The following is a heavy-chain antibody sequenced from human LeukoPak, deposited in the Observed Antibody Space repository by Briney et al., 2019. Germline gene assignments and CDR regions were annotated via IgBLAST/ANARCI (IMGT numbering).Heavy chain of an antibody. CDR2: ISAYNGNT. Sequence: GASVKVSCKASGYTFTSYGISWVRQAPGQGLEWMGWISAYNGNTNYAQKLQGRVTMTTDTSTSTAYMELRSLRSDDTAVYYCARVSQLDREYDAFDIWGQGTMVTVSS. J-gene: IGHJ3*02. D-gene: IGHD6-13*01. CDR3: ARVSQLDREYDAFDI. CDR1: GYTFTSYG. V-gene: IGHV1-18*01.